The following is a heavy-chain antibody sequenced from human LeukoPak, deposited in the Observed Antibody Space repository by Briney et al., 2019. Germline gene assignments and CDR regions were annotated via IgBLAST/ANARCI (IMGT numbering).Heavy chain of an antibody. V-gene: IGHV3-74*01. D-gene: IGHD1-26*01. J-gene: IGHJ3*02. CDR3: AQARGSYYGFDI. CDR1: GFTFSSYW. Sequence: GGSLRLSCAASGFTFSSYWMHWVRQAPGKGLVWVSRINSDGSSTSYADSVKGRFTISRDNSQKTLFLQMNSLRTADTAVYYCAQARGSYYGFDIWGQGTMVTVFS. CDR2: INSDGSST.